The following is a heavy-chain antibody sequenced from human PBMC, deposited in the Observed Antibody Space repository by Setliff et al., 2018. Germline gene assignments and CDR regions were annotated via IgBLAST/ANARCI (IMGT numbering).Heavy chain of an antibody. D-gene: IGHD5-18*01. V-gene: IGHV4-59*12. CDR3: ARDRTAYSYGLDV. CDR1: GGSINNYY. J-gene: IGHJ6*02. CDR2: VYYTGTT. Sequence: SETLSLTCTVSGGSINNYYWSWIRQAPGKGLEWVGYVYYTGTTNYSPSLKGRVSISADTSKNLFSLRLKSVTAADTAVYYCARDRTAYSYGLDVWGQGATVTVSS.